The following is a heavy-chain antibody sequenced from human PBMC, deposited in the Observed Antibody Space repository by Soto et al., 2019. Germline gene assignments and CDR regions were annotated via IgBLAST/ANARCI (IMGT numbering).Heavy chain of an antibody. CDR2: IIPIFGTA. D-gene: IGHD3-22*01. V-gene: IGHV1-69*06. J-gene: IGHJ4*02. Sequence: SVKVSFKASGGTFSSYAISWVRQAPGQGLEWMGGIIPIFGTANYAQKFQGRVTITADKSTSTAYMELSSLRSEDTAVYYCASIRYDSSGYRPDFDYWGQGTLVTVSS. CDR1: GGTFSSYA. CDR3: ASIRYDSSGYRPDFDY.